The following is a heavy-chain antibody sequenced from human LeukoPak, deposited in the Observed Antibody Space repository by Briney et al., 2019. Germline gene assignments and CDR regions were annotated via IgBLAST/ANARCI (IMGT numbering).Heavy chain of an antibody. CDR3: ARDPVPDSGSYLIPYYFDY. Sequence: PGGPLRPSGAASGLTFISYVMTWSGQPPGKGLENVSAISSNGGSTYYANSVKGRFTISRDNSKNTLYLQMGSLRAEDMAVYYCARDPVPDSGSYLIPYYFDYWGQGTLVTVSS. D-gene: IGHD1-26*01. CDR2: ISSNGGST. V-gene: IGHV3-64*01. CDR1: GLTFISYV. J-gene: IGHJ4*02.